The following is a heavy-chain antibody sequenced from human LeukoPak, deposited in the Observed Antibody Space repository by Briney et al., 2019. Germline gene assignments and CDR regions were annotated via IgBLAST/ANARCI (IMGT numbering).Heavy chain of an antibody. V-gene: IGHV4-34*01. CDR2: INHSGST. CDR3: ARGRYSVLDY. CDR1: GGSFSGYY. J-gene: IGHJ4*02. D-gene: IGHD5-18*01. Sequence: SETLSLTCAVYGGSFSGYYWSWIRQPPGKGLEWIGEINHSGSTNYNPSLKGRVTISVDTSKNQFSLKLSSVTAADTAVYYCARGRYSVLDYWGQGTLVTVSS.